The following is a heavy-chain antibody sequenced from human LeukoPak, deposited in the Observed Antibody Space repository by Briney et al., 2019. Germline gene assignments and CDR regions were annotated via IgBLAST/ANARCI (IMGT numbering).Heavy chain of an antibody. CDR2: TSWNSNYI. CDR3: AREGDYYGSPFDF. J-gene: IGHJ4*02. Sequence: GGSLRLSCAASGFTFSSSSMTWVRQAPGKGLEWVSSTSWNSNYIYYADSVKGRFTISRDNAKNSLYLHMNSLRAEDTAVYYCAREGDYYGSPFDFWGQGTLVTVSS. V-gene: IGHV3-21*01. CDR1: GFTFSSSS. D-gene: IGHD3-10*01.